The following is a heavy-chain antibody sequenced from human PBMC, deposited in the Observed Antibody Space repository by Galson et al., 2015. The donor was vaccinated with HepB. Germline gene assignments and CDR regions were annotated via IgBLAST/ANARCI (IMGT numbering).Heavy chain of an antibody. CDR2: ISYDGSNK. Sequence: SLRLSCAASGFTFSSYAMHWVRQAPGKGLEWVAVISYDGSNKYYADSVKGRFTISRDNSKNTLYLQMNSLRAEDTAVYYCARERDFESGSYAVDYWGQGTLVTVSS. CDR3: ARERDFESGSYAVDY. D-gene: IGHD1-26*01. J-gene: IGHJ4*02. V-gene: IGHV3-30-3*01. CDR1: GFTFSSYA.